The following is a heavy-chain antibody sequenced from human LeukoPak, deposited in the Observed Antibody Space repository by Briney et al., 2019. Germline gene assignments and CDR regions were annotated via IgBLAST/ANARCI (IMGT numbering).Heavy chain of an antibody. CDR2: ISSSGSTI. Sequence: GGSLRLSCAASGFTFSSYEMNWVRQALGKGLEWVSYISSSGSTIYYADSVKGRFTISRDNSKNTLYLQMNSLRAEDTAVYYCAKVSPIVVVVAAYLDYWGQGTLVTVPS. D-gene: IGHD2-15*01. V-gene: IGHV3-48*03. CDR3: AKVSPIVVVVAAYLDY. J-gene: IGHJ4*02. CDR1: GFTFSSYE.